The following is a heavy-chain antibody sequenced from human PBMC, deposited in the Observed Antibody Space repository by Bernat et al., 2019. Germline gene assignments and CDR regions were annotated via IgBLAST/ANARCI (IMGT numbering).Heavy chain of an antibody. Sequence: QVQLQQWGAGLLKPSETLSLTCAVYGGSFSDYYWSWIRQSPGKGLEWIGENNHSGRTNYNPSLKSRVTISVDTSKNQFSLKLSYVTAADTAVNCCARRVPDYSGSGISTLDNWDQGTLVTVSS. J-gene: IGHJ4*02. CDR2: NNHSGRT. V-gene: IGHV4-34*01. CDR3: ARRVPDYSGSGISTLDN. CDR1: GGSFSDYY. D-gene: IGHD3-10*01.